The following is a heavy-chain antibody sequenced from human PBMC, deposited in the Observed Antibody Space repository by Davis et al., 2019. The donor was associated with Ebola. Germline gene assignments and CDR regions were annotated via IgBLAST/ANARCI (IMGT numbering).Heavy chain of an antibody. CDR1: GFAFSNYA. J-gene: IGHJ4*02. D-gene: IGHD4-11*01. CDR3: ARGDYNNHIDY. CDR2: VSVSAFMT. V-gene: IGHV3-23*01. Sequence: PGGSLRLSCAASGFAFSNYAMSWVRQAPGKGLEWVSSVSVSAFMTYYADSVKGRFTISRDNSKNTLYLQMNSLRAEDTAVYYCARGDYNNHIDYWGQGTLVTVSS.